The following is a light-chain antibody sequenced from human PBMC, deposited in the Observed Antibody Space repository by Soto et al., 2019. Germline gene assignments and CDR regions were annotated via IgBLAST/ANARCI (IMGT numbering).Light chain of an antibody. CDR2: GAS. Sequence: ENVLTQSPDILSLSPGERVTLSCRASQTISNNFLAWYQQKPGQAPSVLIYGASRRANGLQDRFSGRGSGKDLQLTISRLQPEDLALYYCQQSGRSHPTFGRGPKLEI. CDR3: QQSGRSHPT. CDR1: QTISNNF. V-gene: IGKV3-20*01. J-gene: IGKJ2*01.